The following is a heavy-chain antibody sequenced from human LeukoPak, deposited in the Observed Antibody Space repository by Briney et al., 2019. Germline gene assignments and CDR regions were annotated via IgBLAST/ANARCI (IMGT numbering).Heavy chain of an antibody. J-gene: IGHJ4*02. V-gene: IGHV4-39*02. CDR3: ARESAGYSSSWYYFDY. CDR2: IYSSGST. CDR1: GGSISSSSYY. Sequence: SETLSLTCTVSGGSISSSSYYWGWIRQPPGKGLEWIGSIYSSGSTYYNPSLKSRVTISVDTSKNQFSLKLSSVTAADTAVYYCARESAGYSSSWYYFDYWGQGTLVTVSS. D-gene: IGHD6-13*01.